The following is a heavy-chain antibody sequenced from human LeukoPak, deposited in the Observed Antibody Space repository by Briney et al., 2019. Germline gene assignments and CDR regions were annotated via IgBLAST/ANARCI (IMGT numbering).Heavy chain of an antibody. CDR3: ARPSGIPAAMNYYYGMDV. J-gene: IGHJ6*02. CDR1: GGTFSSYA. Sequence: SVKVSCKASGGTFSSYAINWVRQAPGQGLEWMGGIIPIFGTASCAQEFQGRVTITADESTSTAYMELSSLRSDDTAVYYCARPSGIPAAMNYYYGMDVWGQGTTVTVSS. CDR2: IIPIFGTA. V-gene: IGHV1-69*13. D-gene: IGHD2-2*01.